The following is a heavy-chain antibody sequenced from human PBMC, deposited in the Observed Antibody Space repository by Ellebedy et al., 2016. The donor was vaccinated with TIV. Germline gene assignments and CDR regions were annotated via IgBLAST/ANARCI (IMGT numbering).Heavy chain of an antibody. CDR1: GFTFSTYW. CDR2: IKEDGSAK. CDR3: AKDLGLFDY. V-gene: IGHV3-7*03. J-gene: IGHJ4*02. Sequence: GGSLRLXXAASGFTFSTYWMNWVRQAPGKGLEWVANIKEDGSAKYYVDSVKGRFTISRDNAKYSLYLQMNSLRAEDTAVYYCAKDLGLFDYWGQGTLVTVSS.